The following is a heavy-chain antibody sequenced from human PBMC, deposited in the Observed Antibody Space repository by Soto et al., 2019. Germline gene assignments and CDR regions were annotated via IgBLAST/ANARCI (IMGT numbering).Heavy chain of an antibody. CDR1: GYTFTGYA. J-gene: IGHJ6*02. Sequence: EASVKVSCKASGYTFTGYAMHWVRQAPGQRLEWMGWINAGNGNTKYSQKFQGRVTITRDTSTSTAFMELRSLRSDDTAVYYCARDYYYGMDVWGQGTTVTVSS. V-gene: IGHV1-3*01. CDR3: ARDYYYGMDV. CDR2: INAGNGNT.